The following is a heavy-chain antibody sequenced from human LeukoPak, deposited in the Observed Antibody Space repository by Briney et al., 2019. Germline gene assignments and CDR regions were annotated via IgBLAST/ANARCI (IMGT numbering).Heavy chain of an antibody. V-gene: IGHV3-74*01. CDR3: ARGGTTGGSVVAMDV. J-gene: IGHJ6*02. Sequence: PGRSLRLSCAASGFTFSSYWMHWARQAPGKGLVWVSHINTNGGTTIYADSVKGRFTISRDNAKSTLYLQVNSLRVEDTAVYYCARGGTTGGSVVAMDVWGQGTTVTVSS. CDR2: INTNGGTT. CDR1: GFTFSSYW. D-gene: IGHD2/OR15-2a*01.